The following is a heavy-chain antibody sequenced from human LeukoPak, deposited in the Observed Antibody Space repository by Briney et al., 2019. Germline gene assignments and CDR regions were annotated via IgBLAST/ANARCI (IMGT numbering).Heavy chain of an antibody. CDR2: ISYDGSNK. CDR3: ARARSPYSRANWFDP. J-gene: IGHJ5*02. V-gene: IGHV3-30-3*01. D-gene: IGHD2-21*01. Sequence: GGSLRLSCAASGFTFSSYAMHWVRQAPGKGLEWVAVISYDGSNKYYADSVKGRFTISRDNSKNTLYLQMNSLRAEDTAVYYCARARSPYSRANWFDPWGQGTLVTVSS. CDR1: GFTFSSYA.